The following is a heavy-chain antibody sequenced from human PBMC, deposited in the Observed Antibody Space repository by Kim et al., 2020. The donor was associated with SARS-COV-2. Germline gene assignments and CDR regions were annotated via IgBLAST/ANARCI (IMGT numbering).Heavy chain of an antibody. D-gene: IGHD3-10*01. CDR2: ISYDGSNK. V-gene: IGHV3-30*18. Sequence: GGSLRLSCAASGFTFSSYGMHWVRQAPGKGLEWVAVISYDGSNKYYADSVKGRFTISRDNSKNTLYLQMNSLRAEDTAVYYCAKDLIYGSRQNFRYYYYGMDVWGQGTTVTVSS. J-gene: IGHJ6*02. CDR3: AKDLIYGSRQNFRYYYYGMDV. CDR1: GFTFSSYG.